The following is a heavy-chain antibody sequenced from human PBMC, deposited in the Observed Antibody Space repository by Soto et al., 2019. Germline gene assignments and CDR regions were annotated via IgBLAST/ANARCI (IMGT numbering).Heavy chain of an antibody. J-gene: IGHJ3*01. CDR2: INTVSGNT. Sequence: QVQLVQSGAEVRKPGASVKVSCKASGYRCTNYAMHWVRQAPGQRLERMGWINTVSGNTKYAQNFQGRISSTRDTSASTAYRALSSLRSEDMAVYYCARATIGTNDAFDVWGQGTLVTVSS. CDR3: ARATIGTNDAFDV. V-gene: IGHV1-3*04. D-gene: IGHD1-1*01. CDR1: GYRCTNYA.